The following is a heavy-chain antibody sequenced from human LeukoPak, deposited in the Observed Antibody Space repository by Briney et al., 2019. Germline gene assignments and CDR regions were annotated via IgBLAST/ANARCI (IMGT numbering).Heavy chain of an antibody. D-gene: IGHD2-2*01. V-gene: IGHV4-30-2*01. CDR3: ARWDIRGYCSSTNCYGNNWFDP. Sequence: PSQTLSLTCAVSGGSISSGGYSWSWIRQPPGKGLEWIGYIYHSGSTYYNPSLKSRVTISVDRSKNQFSLKLSSVTAADTAVYYCARWDIRGYCSSTNCYGNNWFDPWGQGTLVTVSS. CDR2: IYHSGST. J-gene: IGHJ5*02. CDR1: GGSISSGGYS.